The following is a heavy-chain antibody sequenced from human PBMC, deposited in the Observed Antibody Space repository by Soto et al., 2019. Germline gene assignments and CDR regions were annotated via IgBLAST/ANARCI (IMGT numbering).Heavy chain of an antibody. Sequence: LRLSCAASGFTFSSYAMSWVRQAPGKGLEWVSAISGSGGSTYYADSVKGRFTISRDNSKNTLYLQMNSLRAEDTAVYYCAKPSNYDFWSGYPLNWFDPWGQGTLVTVSS. CDR1: GFTFSSYA. J-gene: IGHJ5*02. CDR3: AKPSNYDFWSGYPLNWFDP. CDR2: ISGSGGST. D-gene: IGHD3-3*01. V-gene: IGHV3-23*01.